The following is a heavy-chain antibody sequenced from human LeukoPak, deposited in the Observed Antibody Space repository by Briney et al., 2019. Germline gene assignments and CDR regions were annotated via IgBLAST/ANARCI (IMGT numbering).Heavy chain of an antibody. CDR1: GYTFTDYY. V-gene: IGHV1-2*02. CDR2: INPRDGGT. D-gene: IGHD2-15*01. CDR3: AREGNGLLSKDLDY. J-gene: IGHJ4*02. Sequence: VASVKVSCKGSGYTFTDYYLHWGRQAPGQGLEWVGYINPRDGGTSSPPNFRGRVTMTTDASSSTVYMELSRLTSDDTAIYYCAREGNGLLSKDLDYWGQGTLVTVSS.